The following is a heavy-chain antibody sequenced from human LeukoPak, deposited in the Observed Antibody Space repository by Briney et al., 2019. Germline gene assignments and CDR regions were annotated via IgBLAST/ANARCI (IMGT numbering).Heavy chain of an antibody. J-gene: IGHJ4*02. CDR2: IYYSGST. D-gene: IGHD2-2*01. Sequence: SETLSLTCTVSGGSTSSYYWSWIRQPPGKGLEWIGYIYYSGSTNYNPSLKSRVTISVDTSKNQFSLKLSSVTAADTAVYYCARSVIGYCSSTSCYVRGLFDYWGQGTLVTVSS. CDR1: GGSTSSYY. V-gene: IGHV4-59*08. CDR3: ARSVIGYCSSTSCYVRGLFDY.